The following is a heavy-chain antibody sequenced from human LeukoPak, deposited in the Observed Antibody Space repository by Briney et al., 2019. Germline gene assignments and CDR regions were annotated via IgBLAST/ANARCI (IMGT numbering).Heavy chain of an antibody. Sequence: GGSLRLSCAASGFTVSSNYMTWVRQAPGKGLEWVSAISTSGAGTYYADSVKGRFTIFRDNSKNTLYLQMNSLRAEDTAVYYCAKDKDRDSSSWYGGDYWGQGTLVTVSS. D-gene: IGHD6-13*01. CDR2: ISTSGAGT. CDR3: AKDKDRDSSSWYGGDY. J-gene: IGHJ4*02. CDR1: GFTVSSNY. V-gene: IGHV3-23*01.